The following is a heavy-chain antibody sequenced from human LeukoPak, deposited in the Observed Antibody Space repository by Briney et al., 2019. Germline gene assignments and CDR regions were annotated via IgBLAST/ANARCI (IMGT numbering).Heavy chain of an antibody. V-gene: IGHV1-8*01. CDR3: ARRGRIAAANWFDP. CDR1: GYTFTSYD. J-gene: IGHJ5*02. Sequence: GASVKVSCKASGYTFTSYDINWVRQATGQGLEWMGWMNPNSGNTGYAQKFQGRVTMTRNTSISTAYMELSSLRSEDTAVYYCARRGRIAAANWFDPWGQGTLVTVSS. D-gene: IGHD6-13*01. CDR2: MNPNSGNT.